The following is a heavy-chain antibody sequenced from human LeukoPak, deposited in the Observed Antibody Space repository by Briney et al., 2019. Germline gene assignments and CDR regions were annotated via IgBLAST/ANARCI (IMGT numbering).Heavy chain of an antibody. Sequence: ASVKVSCKTSGYTFTNYDINWVRQATGQGLEWMGWMNPNNGNTGYAQKFQGRVTMTRNASISTAYMELSSLTSEDTAVYYCASYDYVWGSYRQKVISPGYWGQGTLVTVSS. D-gene: IGHD3-16*02. J-gene: IGHJ4*02. CDR3: ASYDYVWGSYRQKVISPGY. CDR1: GYTFTNYD. V-gene: IGHV1-8*01. CDR2: MNPNNGNT.